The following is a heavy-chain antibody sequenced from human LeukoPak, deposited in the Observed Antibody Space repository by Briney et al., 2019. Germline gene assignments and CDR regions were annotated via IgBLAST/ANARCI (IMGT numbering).Heavy chain of an antibody. D-gene: IGHD3-22*01. CDR2: IRRNSDGGTI. J-gene: IGHJ5*02. CDR3: ATDFYDTT. V-gene: IGHV3-15*07. Sequence: PGGSLRLSCATSGFTFSDAWMNWVRQAPGKGLEWVGRIRRNSDGGTIDYAAPVKGRFALSRDDSKNTLYPHMSSLQTEDTAVYYCATDFYDTTWGQGTLVTVSS. CDR1: GFTFSDAW.